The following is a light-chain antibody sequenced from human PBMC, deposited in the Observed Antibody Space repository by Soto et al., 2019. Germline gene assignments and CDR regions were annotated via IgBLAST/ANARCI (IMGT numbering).Light chain of an antibody. J-gene: IGKJ1*01. CDR1: QSVSSSY. CDR2: GAS. CDR3: QQYGSSPWT. Sequence: EIVLTQSPGTLSLSPGERATLSCRASQSVSSSYLAWYQQKPGQAPRLLIYGASSRATGIPDMFSGSGSGTDFTLTISRLEPEDFALYYCQQYGSSPWTFGQGTKVEIK. V-gene: IGKV3-20*01.